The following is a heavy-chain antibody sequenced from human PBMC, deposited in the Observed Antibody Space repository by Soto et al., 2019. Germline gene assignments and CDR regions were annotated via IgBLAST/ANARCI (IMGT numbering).Heavy chain of an antibody. CDR2: ISGYNGNT. CDR3: AREGTAPYYSYGMDV. V-gene: IGHV1-18*01. D-gene: IGHD1-1*01. J-gene: IGHJ6*02. CDR1: GYSFTTYG. Sequence: QVQLVQSRGEVKKPGASVKVSCKTSGYSFTTYGISWVRQAPGQGLEWMGWISGYNGNTNYAQKLKGRLTMTTDTSTSTAYMELRSLTSDDTAVYYCAREGTAPYYSYGMDVWGQGSTVTVSS.